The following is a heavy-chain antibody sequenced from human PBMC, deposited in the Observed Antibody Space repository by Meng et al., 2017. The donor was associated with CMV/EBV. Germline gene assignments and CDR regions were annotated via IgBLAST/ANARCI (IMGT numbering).Heavy chain of an antibody. V-gene: IGHV1-2*02. J-gene: IGHJ4*02. Sequence: SCKASGYTFTGYYMHWVRQAPGQGLEWMGWINPNSGGTNYAQKFQGRVTMTRDTSISTAYMELSRLRSDDTAAYYCARSRHSGSYYAYWGQGTLVTVS. CDR3: ARSRHSGSYYAY. CDR2: INPNSGGT. D-gene: IGHD1-26*01. CDR1: GYTFTGYY.